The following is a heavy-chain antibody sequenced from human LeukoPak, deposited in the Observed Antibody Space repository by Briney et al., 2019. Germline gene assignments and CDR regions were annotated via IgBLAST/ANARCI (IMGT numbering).Heavy chain of an antibody. Sequence: ASVKVSCKASGYTFTSYGISWVRQAPGQGLEWMGWISAYNGNTNYAQKLQGRVTMTIDTSTSTAYMELRSLRSDDTAVYYCARVDEQQLVPHFDYWGQGTLVTVSS. D-gene: IGHD6-13*01. V-gene: IGHV1-18*01. CDR1: GYTFTSYG. CDR2: ISAYNGNT. CDR3: ARVDEQQLVPHFDY. J-gene: IGHJ4*02.